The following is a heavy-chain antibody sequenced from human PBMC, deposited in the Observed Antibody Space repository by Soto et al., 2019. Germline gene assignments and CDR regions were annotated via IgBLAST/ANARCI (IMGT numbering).Heavy chain of an antibody. J-gene: IGHJ4*02. CDR1: GFTFINSA. Sequence: ASVKVSCKASGFTFINSAIQWVRQARGQRLEWMGWIVVGSGHISYAQKFQERLSITRDMSTSTAYMELSSLTLEDTAVYYCAAVQGGGATFHFWGPGTLVTVS. D-gene: IGHD1-26*01. V-gene: IGHV1-58*02. CDR2: IVVGSGHI. CDR3: AAVQGGGATFHF.